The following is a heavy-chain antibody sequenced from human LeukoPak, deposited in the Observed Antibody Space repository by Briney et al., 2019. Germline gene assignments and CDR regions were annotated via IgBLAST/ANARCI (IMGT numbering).Heavy chain of an antibody. V-gene: IGHV1-2*06. CDR1: GYTFTGYY. CDR3: ARESPLITIFGVVTSYFDY. D-gene: IGHD3-3*01. Sequence: GASVKVSCKASGYTFTGYYMHWVRQATGQGLEWMGRINPNSGGTNYAQKFQGRVTMTRDTSISTAYMELSRLRSDDTAVYYCARESPLITIFGVVTSYFDYWGQGTLVTVSS. J-gene: IGHJ4*02. CDR2: INPNSGGT.